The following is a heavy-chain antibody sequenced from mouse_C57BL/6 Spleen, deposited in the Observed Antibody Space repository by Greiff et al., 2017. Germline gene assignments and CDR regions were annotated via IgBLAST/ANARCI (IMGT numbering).Heavy chain of an antibody. Sequence: VQRVESGPELVKPGASVKISCKASGYSFTSYYIHWVKQRPGQGLEWIGWIYPGSGNTKYNEKFKGKATLTADTSSSTAYMQLSSLTSEDSAVYYCARGYYGSSYVYAMDYWGQGTSVTVSS. J-gene: IGHJ4*01. CDR1: GYSFTSYY. CDR3: ARGYYGSSYVYAMDY. CDR2: IYPGSGNT. V-gene: IGHV1-66*01. D-gene: IGHD1-1*01.